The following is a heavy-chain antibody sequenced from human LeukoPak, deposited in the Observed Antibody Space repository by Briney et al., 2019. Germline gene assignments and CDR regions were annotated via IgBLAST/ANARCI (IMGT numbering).Heavy chain of an antibody. Sequence: LSLTCTVSGDSISSYYWSWIRQPPGKGLEWVSGISWNSGSIGYADSVEGRFTISRDNAKNSLYLQMNSLRADDTALYYCAKSLWFGEVDYWGQGTLVTVSS. J-gene: IGHJ4*02. D-gene: IGHD3-10*01. CDR1: GDSISSYY. CDR2: ISWNSGSI. CDR3: AKSLWFGEVDY. V-gene: IGHV3-9*01.